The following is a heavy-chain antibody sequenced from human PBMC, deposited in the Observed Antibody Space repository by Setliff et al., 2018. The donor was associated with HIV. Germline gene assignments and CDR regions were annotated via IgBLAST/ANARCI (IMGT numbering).Heavy chain of an antibody. J-gene: IGHJ4*02. CDR1: GGSISGYY. CDR3: ARKGNWNYPYDY. Sequence: SETLSLTCTVSGGSISGYYWSWIRQPPGKGLEWMGYIYSGGSTNYNPSPKSRVTISEDTSKNQLSLKLSSVTAADTAVYYCARKGNWNYPYDYWGQGTLVTVSS. V-gene: IGHV4-4*09. D-gene: IGHD1-7*01. CDR2: IYSGGST.